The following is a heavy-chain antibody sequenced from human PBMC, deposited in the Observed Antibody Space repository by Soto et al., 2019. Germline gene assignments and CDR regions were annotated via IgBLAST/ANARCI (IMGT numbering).Heavy chain of an antibody. J-gene: IGHJ3*02. CDR3: ARGRYYDSSGYYGPDAFDI. Sequence: GASVKVSCKASGYTFTSYGISWVRQAPGQGLEWMGWISAYNGNTNYAQKLQGRVTMTTDTSTSTAYMELRSLRSEDTAVYYCARGRYYDSSGYYGPDAFDIWGQGTMVTVSS. V-gene: IGHV1-18*01. D-gene: IGHD3-22*01. CDR2: ISAYNGNT. CDR1: GYTFTSYG.